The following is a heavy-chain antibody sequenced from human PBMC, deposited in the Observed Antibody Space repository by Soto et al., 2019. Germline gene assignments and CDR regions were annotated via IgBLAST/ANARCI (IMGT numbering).Heavy chain of an antibody. Sequence: ASVKVSCKASGYTFTSYEISWVRQATGQGLEWMGWMTPNSGNTGSAQKFQGRVTMTRNTSISTAYMELSSLRSEDTAVYYCARGGGGNYYYDSSGYYYNYWGQGTRVTV. CDR1: GYTFTSYE. D-gene: IGHD3-22*01. CDR2: MTPNSGNT. V-gene: IGHV1-8*01. J-gene: IGHJ4*02. CDR3: ARGGGGNYYYDSSGYYYNY.